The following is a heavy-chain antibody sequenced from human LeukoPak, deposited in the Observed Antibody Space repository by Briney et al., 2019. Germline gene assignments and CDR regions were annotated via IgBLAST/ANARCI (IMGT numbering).Heavy chain of an antibody. D-gene: IGHD3-10*01. Sequence: PGGSLRLSCAASGFTFSSYAMHWLRQAPGKGLEGVAVISYDGSNKYYADSVKGRFTVSRDNSKTTLYLQMNSLRAEDPAVYSCARVTGNSPSPFDSWGPGTPVTVSS. J-gene: IGHJ4*02. CDR1: GFTFSSYA. V-gene: IGHV3-30-3*01. CDR3: ARVTGNSPSPFDS. CDR2: ISYDGSNK.